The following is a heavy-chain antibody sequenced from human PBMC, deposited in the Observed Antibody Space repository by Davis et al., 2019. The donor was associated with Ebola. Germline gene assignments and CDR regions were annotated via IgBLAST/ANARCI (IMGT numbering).Heavy chain of an antibody. CDR1: GYTFTSYA. Sequence: ASVKVSCKASGYTFTSYAMHWVRQAPGQGLEWMGRINPHSGGSKSAQKFQGRVTMTRDTSITIAYMELTNLRSDDTAVYYCARGPELHAFDIWGQGTMVTVSS. CDR3: ARGPELHAFDI. CDR2: INPHSGGS. J-gene: IGHJ3*02. V-gene: IGHV1-2*06. D-gene: IGHD2-21*01.